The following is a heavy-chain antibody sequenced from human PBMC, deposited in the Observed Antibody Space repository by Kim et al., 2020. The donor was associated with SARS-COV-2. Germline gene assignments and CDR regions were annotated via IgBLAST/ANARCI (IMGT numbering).Heavy chain of an antibody. J-gene: IGHJ6*02. CDR1: GFTFSSYE. D-gene: IGHD3-22*01. CDR2: ISSSGSTI. CDR3: ARGRYDSSGYQALSPMTHDYYYGMDV. Sequence: GGSLRLSCAASGFTFSSYEMNWVRQAPGKGLEWVSYISSSGSTIYYADSVKGRFTISRDNAKNSLYLQMNSLRAEDTAVYYCARGRYDSSGYQALSPMTHDYYYGMDVWGQGTTVTVSS. V-gene: IGHV3-48*03.